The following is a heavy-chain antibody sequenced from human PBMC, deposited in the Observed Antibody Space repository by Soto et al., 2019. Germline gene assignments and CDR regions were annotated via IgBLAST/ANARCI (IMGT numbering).Heavy chain of an antibody. V-gene: IGHV1-69*08. Sequence: QVQLVQSGAEVKKPGSSVKVSCKASGGTFSSYTISWVRQAPGQGLEWMGRIIPILGIANYAQKFQGRVTITADKSTSTAYMELSSLRSEDTDVYYCARDSDFMTTVTTFDYWGQGTLVTVSS. CDR1: GGTFSSYT. J-gene: IGHJ4*02. CDR2: IIPILGIA. D-gene: IGHD4-17*01. CDR3: ARDSDFMTTVTTFDY.